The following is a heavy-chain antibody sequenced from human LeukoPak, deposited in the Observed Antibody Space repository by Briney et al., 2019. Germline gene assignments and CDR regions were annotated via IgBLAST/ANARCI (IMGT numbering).Heavy chain of an antibody. D-gene: IGHD3-9*01. CDR1: GFTFSSYA. CDR3: AKDHSVLRYFDWLLSLGAFDI. Sequence: GGSLRLSCAASGFTFSSYAMSWVRQAPGKGLEWVSAISGSGGSTYYADSVKGRFTISRDNSKNTLYLQMNSLRAEDTAVYYCAKDHSVLRYFDWLLSLGAFDIWGQGTMVTVSS. J-gene: IGHJ3*02. CDR2: ISGSGGST. V-gene: IGHV3-23*01.